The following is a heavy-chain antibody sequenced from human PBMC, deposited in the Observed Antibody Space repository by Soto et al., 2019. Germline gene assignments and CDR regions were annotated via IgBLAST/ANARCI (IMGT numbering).Heavy chain of an antibody. D-gene: IGHD5-12*01. CDR3: AKDRVEMATTPPFDY. CDR1: GFTFSSYG. V-gene: IGHV3-30*18. J-gene: IGHJ4*02. CDR2: ISYDGSNK. Sequence: GGSLRLSCAASGFTFSSYGMHWVRQAPGKGLEWVAVISYDGSNKYYADSVKGRFTISRDNSKNTLYLQMNSLRAEDTAVYYCAKDRVEMATTPPFDYWGQGTLVTVSS.